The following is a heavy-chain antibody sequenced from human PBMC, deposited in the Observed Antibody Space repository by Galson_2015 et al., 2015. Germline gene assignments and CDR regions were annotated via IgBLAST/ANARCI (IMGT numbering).Heavy chain of an antibody. D-gene: IGHD2-2*01. CDR3: ARQGYCSSTSCGWFDP. Sequence: KVSCKASGYTFTSYYMHWVRQAPGQGLEWMGIIYPGDSDTRYSPSFQGQVTISADKSISTAYLQWSSLKASDTAMYYCARQGYCSSTSCGWFDPWGQGTLVTVSS. CDR2: IYPGDSDT. CDR1: GYTFTSYY. V-gene: IGHV5-51*01. J-gene: IGHJ5*02.